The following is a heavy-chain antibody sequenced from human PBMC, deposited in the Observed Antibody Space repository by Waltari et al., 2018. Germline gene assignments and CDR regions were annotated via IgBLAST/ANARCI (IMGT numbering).Heavy chain of an antibody. CDR3: ARGGWGFYLDD. D-gene: IGHD7-27*01. CDR2: ISSSGSYT. V-gene: IGHV3-21*02. Sequence: EVLLVESGGGLVKPGGSLRLSCAASGFPFSSYSMNWVRKAPGKGLEWVSSISSSGSYTHYVDSVKGRFTISRDNAKNSLYLQMNTLRAEDTAVYYCARGGWGFYLDDWGQGTLVTSSS. J-gene: IGHJ4*02. CDR1: GFPFSSYS.